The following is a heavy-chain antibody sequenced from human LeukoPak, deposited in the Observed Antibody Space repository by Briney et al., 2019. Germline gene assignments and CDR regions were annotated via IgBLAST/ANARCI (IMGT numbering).Heavy chain of an antibody. J-gene: IGHJ4*02. CDR2: IYYSGSP. Sequence: SETLSLTCTVSGGSISSYYWSWIRQPPGKGLEWIGYIYYSGSPNYNPSFKSRVTISVDTSKNQFSLRLSSVTAADTAVYYCARGHDYDNWGRGTLVTVSS. CDR3: ARGHDYDN. D-gene: IGHD4-17*01. CDR1: GGSISSYY. V-gene: IGHV4-59*01.